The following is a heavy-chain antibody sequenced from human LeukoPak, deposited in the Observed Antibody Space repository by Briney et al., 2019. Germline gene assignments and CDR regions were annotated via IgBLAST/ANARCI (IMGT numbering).Heavy chain of an antibody. D-gene: IGHD6-19*01. CDR1: GGTFSSYA. J-gene: IGHJ4*02. CDR3: ARVDSVAGAYYFDY. Sequence: WASVKVSCKASGGTFSSYAISWVRQAPGQGLEWMGRIIPILDIANYAQKFQGRVTITADKSTSTAYMELSSLRSEDTAVYYCARVDSVAGAYYFDYWGQGTLVTVSS. CDR2: IIPILDIA. V-gene: IGHV1-69*04.